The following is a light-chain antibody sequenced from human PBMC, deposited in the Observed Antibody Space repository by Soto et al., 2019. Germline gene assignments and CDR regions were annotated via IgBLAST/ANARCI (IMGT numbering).Light chain of an antibody. CDR2: GNS. Sequence: QSVLTQPPSVSGAPGQRVTISCNGRSSNIGAGYDVHWYQQLPGTAPKLLIYGNSNRPSGVPDRFSGSKSGTSASLAITGLQAEDEADYYCQSYDSSLSGPVVFGGGTQLTVL. CDR1: SSNIGAGYD. V-gene: IGLV1-40*01. J-gene: IGLJ2*01. CDR3: QSYDSSLSGPVV.